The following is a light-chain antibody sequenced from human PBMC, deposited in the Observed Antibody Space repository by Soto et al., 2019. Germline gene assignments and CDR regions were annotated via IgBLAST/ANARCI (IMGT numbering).Light chain of an antibody. J-gene: IGKJ1*01. Sequence: EIVMTQSPATLSVSPGERATLSCRASQSVNSNLAWYQQKPGQAPRLLISGASTRATGIPARFSGSGSETEFTLNISSLQSEDLAVDYCQQYNNWWTFGQGTKVESK. CDR2: GAS. V-gene: IGKV3-15*01. CDR1: QSVNSN. CDR3: QQYNNWWT.